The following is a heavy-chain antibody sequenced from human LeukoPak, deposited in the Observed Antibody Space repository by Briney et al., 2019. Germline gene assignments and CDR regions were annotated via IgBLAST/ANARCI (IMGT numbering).Heavy chain of an antibody. CDR2: ISPGDSDT. CDR1: GYSFTSYW. Sequence: GESLKISCQGSGYSFTSYWIGWVRPMPGKGLEWMGIISPGDSDTRYSPSFQSQVTISADKSISTAYLQWSSLKASDTAMYYCARQEGYYGSGDVSYWGQGTLVTVSS. V-gene: IGHV5-51*01. CDR3: ARQEGYYGSGDVSY. J-gene: IGHJ4*02. D-gene: IGHD3-10*01.